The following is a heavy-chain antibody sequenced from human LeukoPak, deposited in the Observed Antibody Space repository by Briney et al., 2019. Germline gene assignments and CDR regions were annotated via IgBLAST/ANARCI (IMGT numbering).Heavy chain of an antibody. D-gene: IGHD3-22*01. CDR1: GGSISSSSYY. Sequence: SETLSLTCTVSGGSISSSSYYWGWIRQPPGKGLEWIGSIYYSGSTYYNPSLKSRVTISVDTSKNQFSLKLSSVTAADTAVYYCARLAYYYDSSGYYIPTLFDYWGQGTLVTVSS. CDR3: ARLAYYYDSSGYYIPTLFDY. CDR2: IYYSGST. V-gene: IGHV4-39*01. J-gene: IGHJ4*02.